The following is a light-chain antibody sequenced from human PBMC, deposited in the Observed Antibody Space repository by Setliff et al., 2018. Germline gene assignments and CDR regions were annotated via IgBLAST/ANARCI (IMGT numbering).Light chain of an antibody. CDR1: QSLLYSSNNKNY. V-gene: IGKV4-1*01. CDR3: QQYYNTPIT. Sequence: DIVMTQSPDSLAVSLGERATINCKSSQSLLYSSNNKNYLAWYQQKPGQPPKLLIYWASTRESGVPDRFSGSGSGTDFTLTISSLQAEDVAVYYCQQYYNTPITFGQGTRLE. CDR2: WAS. J-gene: IGKJ5*01.